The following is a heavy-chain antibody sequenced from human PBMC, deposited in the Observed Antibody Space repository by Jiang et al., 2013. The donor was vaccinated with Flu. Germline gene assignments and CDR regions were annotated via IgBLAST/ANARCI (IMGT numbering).Heavy chain of an antibody. V-gene: IGHV5-51*01. CDR2: IYPGDSDT. Sequence: WVRQMPGKGLEWMGIIYPGDSDTRYSPSFQGQVTISADKSISTAYLQWSSLKASDTAMYYCARQTPAAADLRGLDYWGQGSLVTVSS. J-gene: IGHJ4*02. D-gene: IGHD6-13*01. CDR3: ARQTPAAADLRGLDY.